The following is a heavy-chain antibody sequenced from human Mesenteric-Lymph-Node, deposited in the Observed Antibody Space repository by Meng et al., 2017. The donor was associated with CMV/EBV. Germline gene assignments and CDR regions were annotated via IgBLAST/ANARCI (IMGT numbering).Heavy chain of an antibody. CDR2: INPNSGGT. D-gene: IGHD6-13*01. J-gene: IGHJ4*02. Sequence: KASGYTFTGYYMHWVRQATGQGLEWMGRINPNSGGTNYAQKFQGRVTMTRDTSISTAYMELSRLRSDDTDVYYCARWGTAAGTSDFRYWGQGTLVTVSS. CDR1: GYTFTGYY. V-gene: IGHV1-2*05. CDR3: ARWGTAAGTSDFRY.